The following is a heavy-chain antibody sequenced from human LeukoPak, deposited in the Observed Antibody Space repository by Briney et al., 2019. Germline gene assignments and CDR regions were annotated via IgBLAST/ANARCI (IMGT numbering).Heavy chain of an antibody. CDR1: GGSFSGYY. J-gene: IGHJ6*02. D-gene: IGHD6-13*01. Sequence: SETLSLTCAVYGGSFSGYYWSWIRQPPGKGLEWIGEINQSGSTNYNPSLKSRVTISVDTSKNQFSLKLSSVTAADTAVYYCARGNSSSWYPGTYYYYGMDVWGQGTTVTVSS. V-gene: IGHV4-34*01. CDR3: ARGNSSSWYPGTYYYYGMDV. CDR2: INQSGST.